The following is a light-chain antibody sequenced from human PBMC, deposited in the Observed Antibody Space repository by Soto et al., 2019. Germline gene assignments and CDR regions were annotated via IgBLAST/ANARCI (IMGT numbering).Light chain of an antibody. V-gene: IGLV1-47*01. CDR3: VGWDTSLSGHWV. CDR1: SSNIGNDY. CDR2: RNN. Sequence: QSVLTQPPSASGTPGQRVTISCSGSSSNIGNDYVHWYQQFPGTAPKLLIYRNNQRPSGVPDRFSGSKSGTSASLAISGLRSEDEADYYCVGWDTSLSGHWVFGGGTQLTVL. J-gene: IGLJ3*02.